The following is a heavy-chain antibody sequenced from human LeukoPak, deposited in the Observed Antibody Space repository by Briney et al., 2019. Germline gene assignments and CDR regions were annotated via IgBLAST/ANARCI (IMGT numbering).Heavy chain of an antibody. J-gene: IGHJ6*03. CDR1: GGSFSGYY. D-gene: IGHD6-6*01. V-gene: IGHV4-34*01. CDR2: INHSGST. CDR3: ARGPSIAARPRYYYYMDV. Sequence: SETLSLTCAVYGGSFSGYYWSWIRQPPGKGLEWIGEINHSGSTNYNPSLKSRVTISVDTSKNQFSLKLSSATAADTAVYYCARGPSIAARPRYYYYMDVWGKGTTVTVSS.